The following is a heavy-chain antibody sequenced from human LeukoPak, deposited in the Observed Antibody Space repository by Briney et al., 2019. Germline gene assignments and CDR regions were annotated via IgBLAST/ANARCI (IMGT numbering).Heavy chain of an antibody. J-gene: IGHJ4*02. CDR1: GYSISSDNY. V-gene: IGHV4-38-2*01. Sequence: SETLSLTCAVSGYSISSDNYWVWIRPPPEQALEWTWGIYHSESTYYNPSLKSRVTMSVDTSKNQFSLKVSSVTAADTAVYYCARAPRDSSSSNYMRRFDYWGQGTLVTVSS. D-gene: IGHD3-22*01. CDR3: ARAPRDSSSSNYMRRFDY. CDR2: IYHSEST.